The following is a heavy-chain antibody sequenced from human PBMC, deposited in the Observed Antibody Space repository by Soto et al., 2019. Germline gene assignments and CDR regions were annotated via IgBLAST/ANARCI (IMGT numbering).Heavy chain of an antibody. CDR1: GFSLSTSGVG. D-gene: IGHD3-22*01. CDR3: AHSGDDYYDSSGYTYYFDY. Sequence: SGPTLVNPTQTLTLTCTFSGFSLSTSGVGVGWIRQPPGKALEWLALIYWNDDKRYSPSLKSRLTITKDTSKNQVVLTMTNMDPVDTATYYCAHSGDDYYDSSGYTYYFDYWGQGTLVTVSS. V-gene: IGHV2-5*01. CDR2: IYWNDDK. J-gene: IGHJ4*02.